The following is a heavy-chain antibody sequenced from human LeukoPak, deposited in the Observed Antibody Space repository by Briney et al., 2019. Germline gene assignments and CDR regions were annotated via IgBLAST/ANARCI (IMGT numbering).Heavy chain of an antibody. V-gene: IGHV3-33*07. CDR1: GFTFSSYG. Sequence: GGSLRLSCAASGFTFSSYGMYRVRQAPGKGLEWVAVIWYDGSNKYYADSVKGRFTISRDNSKNTLYLQMHSLRAEDTAVYYCAVGGRRGGFVSAGFDYWGQGTLVTVSS. CDR3: AVGGRRGGFVSAGFDY. CDR2: IWYDGSNK. J-gene: IGHJ4*02. D-gene: IGHD1-14*01.